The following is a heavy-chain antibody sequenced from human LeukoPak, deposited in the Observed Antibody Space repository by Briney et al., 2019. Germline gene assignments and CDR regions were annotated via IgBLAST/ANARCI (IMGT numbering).Heavy chain of an antibody. Sequence: PSETLSLTCTVSGGAISSYYWSLIRQLPGKRLEWIGYIYYSGSTDYNPSLKSRVTLSIDTSKSQFSLKLNSVTAADTAVYYCARVTGYQLLLSWGQGTLVTVSS. D-gene: IGHD2-2*01. CDR3: ARVTGYQLLLS. J-gene: IGHJ4*02. CDR1: GGAISSYY. CDR2: IYYSGST. V-gene: IGHV4-59*01.